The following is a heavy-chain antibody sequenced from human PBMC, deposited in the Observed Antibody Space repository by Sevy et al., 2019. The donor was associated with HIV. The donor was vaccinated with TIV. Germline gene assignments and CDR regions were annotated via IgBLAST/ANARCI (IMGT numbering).Heavy chain of an antibody. D-gene: IGHD6-19*01. CDR2: IYTSGST. J-gene: IGHJ6*04. CDR3: ARANIAVAGTPYDL. CDR1: GGSISSYY. Sequence: ASETLSLTCTVSGGSISSYYWSWIRQPAGKGLEWIGRIYTSGSTNYNPSLKSRVTMSVDTSKNQFSLKLSSVTAADTAVYYCARANIAVAGTPYDLWGKGTTVTVSS. V-gene: IGHV4-4*07.